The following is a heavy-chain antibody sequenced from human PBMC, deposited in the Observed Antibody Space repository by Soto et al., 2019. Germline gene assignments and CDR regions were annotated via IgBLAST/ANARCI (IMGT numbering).Heavy chain of an antibody. CDR2: IRNQTYGWTT. CDR1: GFSFDKYA. D-gene: IGHD3-10*01. CDR3: TTAGSPAEAYFFDY. V-gene: IGHV3-49*04. J-gene: IGHJ4*02. Sequence: PGGSLRLSCTASGFSFDKYAINWVRQAPGRGLEWVGLIRNQTYGWTTEYAPSMKGRFTVSRDDLNNIAYLQISSLNTGDSAVYFCTTAGSPAEAYFFDYWGQGTLVTVSS.